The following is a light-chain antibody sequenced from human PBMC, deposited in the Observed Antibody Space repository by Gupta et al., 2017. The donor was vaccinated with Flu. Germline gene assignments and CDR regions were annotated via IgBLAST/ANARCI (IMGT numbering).Light chain of an antibody. CDR1: GSDVGRSDS. Sequence: HSTLTPTPSVFGSPGMSITLPCTVTGSDVGRSDSVSWYQQHPGKAPKLLIYDVSNRPSGVSSRFSGSKSGNTATLTISRLQAGDETDYYCSSYTSISTFYVFGTGTKVTVL. V-gene: IGLV2-14*01. CDR2: DVS. CDR3: SSYTSISTFYV. J-gene: IGLJ1*01.